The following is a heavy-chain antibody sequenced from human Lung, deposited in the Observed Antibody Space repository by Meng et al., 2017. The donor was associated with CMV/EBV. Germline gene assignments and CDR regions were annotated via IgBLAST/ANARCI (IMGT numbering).Heavy chain of an antibody. CDR2: IKQDGSEK. V-gene: IGHV3-7*01. CDR1: GFTFSSYW. D-gene: IGHD6-19*01. Sequence: GEXXKISCAASGFTFSSYWMSWVRQAPGKGLEWVANIKQDGSEKYYVDSVKGRFTISRDNAKNSLYLQMNSLRAEDTAVYYWARDRTGYSSGWYGYYGMDVWXQGTTVTVSS. CDR3: ARDRTGYSSGWYGYYGMDV. J-gene: IGHJ6*02.